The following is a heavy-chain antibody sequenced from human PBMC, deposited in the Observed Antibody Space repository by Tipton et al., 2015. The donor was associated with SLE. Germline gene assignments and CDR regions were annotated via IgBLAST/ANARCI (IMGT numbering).Heavy chain of an antibody. Sequence: TLSLTCIVSGGSISSYYWSWIRQPPGKGLEWIGYIYTSGSTNYNPSLKSRVTISVDTSKNQFSLKLSSVTAADTAVYYCARGDYDFWSGYYAAFDIWGQGTMVTVSS. V-gene: IGHV4-4*09. D-gene: IGHD3-3*01. J-gene: IGHJ3*02. CDR3: ARGDYDFWSGYYAAFDI. CDR1: GGSISSYY. CDR2: IYTSGST.